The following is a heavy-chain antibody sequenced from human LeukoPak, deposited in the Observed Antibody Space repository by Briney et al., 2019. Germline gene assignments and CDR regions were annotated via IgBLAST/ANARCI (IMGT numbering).Heavy chain of an antibody. J-gene: IGHJ4*02. CDR1: GGSFSGYY. V-gene: IGHV4-34*01. Sequence: KPSETLSLTCAVYGGSFSGYYWSWIRQPPGKGLEWIGEINHSGSTNYNPSLKSRVTISVDTSKNQFSLKLSSVTAADTAVYYCARHGQQLIPYYELDYWGQGTLVTVSS. CDR3: ARHGQQLIPYYELDY. D-gene: IGHD6-13*01. CDR2: INHSGST.